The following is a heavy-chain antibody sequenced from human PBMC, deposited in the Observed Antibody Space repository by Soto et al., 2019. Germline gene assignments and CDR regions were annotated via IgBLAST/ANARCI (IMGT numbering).Heavy chain of an antibody. V-gene: IGHV1-69*01. D-gene: IGHD5-18*01. Sequence: QVQLVQSGAEVKKPGSSVKVSCKASGGTFSSYAISWVRQAPGQGLEWMGGIIPIFGTANYAQKFQGRVTITADESTSTAYMELSSLRSEDTAVYDCARWDTAMVGSGGGFYGMDVWGQGTTVTVSS. CDR1: GGTFSSYA. CDR3: ARWDTAMVGSGGGFYGMDV. CDR2: IIPIFGTA. J-gene: IGHJ6*02.